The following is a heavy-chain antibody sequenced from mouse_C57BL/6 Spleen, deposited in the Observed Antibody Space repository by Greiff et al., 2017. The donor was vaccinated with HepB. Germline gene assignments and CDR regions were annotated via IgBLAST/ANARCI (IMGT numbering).Heavy chain of an antibody. D-gene: IGHD4-1*02. Sequence: VQLQESGAELARPGASVKMSCKASGYTFTSYTMHWVKQRPGQGPGWIGYSSPSSGYTMYNQKFKDKATLTADKSSSTAYMQLSSLTSEDSAVYYCADSTGTGFDYWGQGTTLTVSS. CDR2: SSPSSGYT. CDR3: ADSTGTGFDY. J-gene: IGHJ2*01. CDR1: GYTFTSYT. V-gene: IGHV1-4*01.